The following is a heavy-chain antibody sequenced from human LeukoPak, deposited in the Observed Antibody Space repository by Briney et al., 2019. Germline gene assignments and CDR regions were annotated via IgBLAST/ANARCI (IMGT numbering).Heavy chain of an antibody. Sequence: SETLSLTCAVFGGSFSGYYWNWIRQPPGKGLEWIGEINHSGSTNYNPSLKSRVTISVDTSKNQFSLKLSSVTAADTAVYYCARVMAAAYFDSWGQGTLVTVSS. CDR2: INHSGST. CDR3: ARVMAAAYFDS. D-gene: IGHD6-13*01. V-gene: IGHV4-34*01. J-gene: IGHJ4*02. CDR1: GGSFSGYY.